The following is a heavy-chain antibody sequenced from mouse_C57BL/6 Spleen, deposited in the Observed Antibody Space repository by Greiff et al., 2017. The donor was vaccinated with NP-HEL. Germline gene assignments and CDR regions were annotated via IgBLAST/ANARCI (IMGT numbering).Heavy chain of an antibody. V-gene: IGHV1-52*01. D-gene: IGHD4-1*01. J-gene: IGHJ2*01. CDR3: ARRGGNWDYFDY. Sequence: QVQLQQPGAELVRPGSSVKLSCKASGYTFTSYWMHWVKQRPIQGLEWIGNIDPSDSETHYNQKFKDKATLTVDKSSSTAYMQLSSLTSEDSAVYYCARRGGNWDYFDYWGQGTTLTVSS. CDR1: GYTFTSYW. CDR2: IDPSDSET.